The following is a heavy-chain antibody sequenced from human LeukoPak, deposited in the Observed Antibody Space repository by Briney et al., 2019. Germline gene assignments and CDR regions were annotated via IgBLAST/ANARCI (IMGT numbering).Heavy chain of an antibody. CDR1: GFIFSDYN. CDR2: ISGEGGRT. J-gene: IGHJ4*02. D-gene: IGHD5/OR15-5a*01. CDR3: AKDVSGSIDS. V-gene: IGHV3-43*02. Sequence: PGGSLRLSCAASGFIFSDYNMHWVRQVPGKGLEWVSIISGEGGRTSYADSVKGRVTISRDNSKNSLYLQMNSLRTEDTAFYYCAKDVSGSIDSWGQGTLVTVSS.